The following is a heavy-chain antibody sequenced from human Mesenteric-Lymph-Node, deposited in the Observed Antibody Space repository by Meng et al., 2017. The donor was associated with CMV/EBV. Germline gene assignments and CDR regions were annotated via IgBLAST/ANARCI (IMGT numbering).Heavy chain of an antibody. CDR2: IWSSGST. Sequence: GGSLRLSCAASGFSVSSNYMNWVRQAPGKGLEWVSIIWSSGSTYYADSVKGRFTVSRDDSKNTLYLQMNSLRDGDTAVFYCARDLPRSAAWGTWGQGTLVTVSS. D-gene: IGHD3-16*01. CDR1: GFSVSSNY. CDR3: ARDLPRSAAWGT. J-gene: IGHJ1*01. V-gene: IGHV3-53*01.